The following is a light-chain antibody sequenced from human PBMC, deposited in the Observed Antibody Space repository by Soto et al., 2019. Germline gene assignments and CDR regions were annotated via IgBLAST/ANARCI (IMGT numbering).Light chain of an antibody. V-gene: IGKV3-15*01. CDR2: GAS. CDR3: QQYTDWPRT. CDR1: QCVSSN. J-gene: IGKJ3*01. Sequence: EIVVMQFAAIRSQSLGEGVTLSCMASQCVSSNLAWYQQKPGQAPRLLIYGASTRATGIPARFSGSGSGTEFTLTISCLQSEDSAIYYCQQYTDWPRTFGLGTKVDIK.